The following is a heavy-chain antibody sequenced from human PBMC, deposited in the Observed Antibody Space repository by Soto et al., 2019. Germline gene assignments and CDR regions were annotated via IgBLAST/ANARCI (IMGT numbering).Heavy chain of an antibody. D-gene: IGHD2-2*01. Sequence: PSETLSLTCAVYGGSFSGYYWSWIRQPPGKGLEWIGEINHSGSTNYNPSLKSRVTIPVDTSKNQFSLKLSSVTAADTAVYYCARGGDIVVVPAAIPFDPWGQGTLVTVSS. J-gene: IGHJ5*02. CDR2: INHSGST. V-gene: IGHV4-34*01. CDR3: ARGGDIVVVPAAIPFDP. CDR1: GGSFSGYY.